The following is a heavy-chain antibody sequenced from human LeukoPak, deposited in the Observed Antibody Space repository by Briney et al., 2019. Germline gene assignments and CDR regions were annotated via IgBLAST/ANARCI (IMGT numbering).Heavy chain of an antibody. D-gene: IGHD3-3*01. J-gene: IGHJ3*02. CDR3: ARGRGLRFLEWAPLAFDI. V-gene: IGHV4-34*01. CDR2: INHSGST. Sequence: SETLSLTCAVYGGSFSGYYWSWIRQPPGKGLEWIGEINHSGSTNYNPSLKSRVTISVDTSKNQFSLKLSSVTAADTAVYYCARGRGLRFLEWAPLAFDIWGQGTMATVSS. CDR1: GGSFSGYY.